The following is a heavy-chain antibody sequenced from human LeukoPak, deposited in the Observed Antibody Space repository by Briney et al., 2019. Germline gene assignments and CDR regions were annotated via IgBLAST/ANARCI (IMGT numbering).Heavy chain of an antibody. Sequence: SVKVSCKASGFTFTSSAMQWVRQARGQRLEWIGWIVVGSGNTNYAQKFQERVTITRDMSTSTAYMELSSLRSEDTAVYYCAAVPYYYDGTFDYWGQGTLVTVSS. CDR1: GFTFTSSA. CDR3: AAVPYYYDGTFDY. V-gene: IGHV1-58*02. CDR2: IVVGSGNT. J-gene: IGHJ4*02. D-gene: IGHD3-22*01.